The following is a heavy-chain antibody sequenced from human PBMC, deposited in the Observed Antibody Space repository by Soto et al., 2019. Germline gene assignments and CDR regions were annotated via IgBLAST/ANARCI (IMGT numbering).Heavy chain of an antibody. CDR2: IIPIFGTA. V-gene: IGHV1-69*01. Sequence: QVQLVQSGAEVKKPGSSVKVSCKASGGTFSSYAISWVRQAPGQGLEWMGGIIPIFGTANYAQKFQGRVTITADESTSTAYMELSNLRSEDTAVYYCARGPSYSSGWFGSQFDYWGQGTLVTVSS. J-gene: IGHJ4*02. CDR1: GGTFSSYA. D-gene: IGHD6-19*01. CDR3: ARGPSYSSGWFGSQFDY.